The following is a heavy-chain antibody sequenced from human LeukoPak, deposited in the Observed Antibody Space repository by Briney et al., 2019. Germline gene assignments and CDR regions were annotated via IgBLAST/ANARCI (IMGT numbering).Heavy chain of an antibody. CDR3: ARQLRSWAAAGTGWFDP. CDR1: GGSISSSSYY. D-gene: IGHD6-13*01. V-gene: IGHV4-39*01. Sequence: PSETLSLTCTVSGGSISSSSYYWGWIRLPPGKGLEWIGSIFYSGSTYYNPSLKSRVTISVDTSKNQFSLKLSSVTAADTAVYYCARQLRSWAAAGTGWFDPWGQGTLVTVSS. CDR2: IFYSGST. J-gene: IGHJ5*02.